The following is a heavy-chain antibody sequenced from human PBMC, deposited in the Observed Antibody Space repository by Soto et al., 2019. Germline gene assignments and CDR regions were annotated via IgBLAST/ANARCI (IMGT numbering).Heavy chain of an antibody. D-gene: IGHD7-27*01. Sequence: SETLSLTCAVYGGSFSGYYWSWIRQPPGKGLEWIGEINHSGSTNYNPSLKSRVTISVDTSKNQFSLKLSSVTAADTAVYYCVGWTGTGVGLDYWGQGTLVTVSS. J-gene: IGHJ4*02. V-gene: IGHV4-34*01. CDR3: VGWTGTGVGLDY. CDR2: INHSGST. CDR1: GGSFSGYY.